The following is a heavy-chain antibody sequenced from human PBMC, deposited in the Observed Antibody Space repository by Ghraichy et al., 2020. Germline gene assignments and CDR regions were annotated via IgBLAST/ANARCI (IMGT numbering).Heavy chain of an antibody. J-gene: IGHJ6*02. CDR1: GFTFSGSA. V-gene: IGHV3-73*01. CDR2: IRSKANSYAT. Sequence: GGSLRLSCAASGFTFSGSAMHWVRQASGKGLEWVGRIRSKANSYATAYAASVKGRFTISRDDSKNTAYLQMNSLKTEDTAVYYCTSRGGRGSVSYYYGMDVWGQGTTVTVSS. D-gene: IGHD2-15*01. CDR3: TSRGGRGSVSYYYGMDV.